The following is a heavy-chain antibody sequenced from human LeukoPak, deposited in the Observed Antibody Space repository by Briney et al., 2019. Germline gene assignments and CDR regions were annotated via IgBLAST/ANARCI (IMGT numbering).Heavy chain of an antibody. D-gene: IGHD1-26*01. V-gene: IGHV3-30*02. Sequence: PGGSLRLSCTASGFTFSTYGMHWVRQAPGKGLEWVAFIRYDGSNKYYADSVKGRFTISRDNAKNSLYLQMNSLRAEDTAVYYCARDGESGDYWGQGTLVTVSS. CDR3: ARDGESGDY. CDR2: IRYDGSNK. J-gene: IGHJ4*02. CDR1: GFTFSTYG.